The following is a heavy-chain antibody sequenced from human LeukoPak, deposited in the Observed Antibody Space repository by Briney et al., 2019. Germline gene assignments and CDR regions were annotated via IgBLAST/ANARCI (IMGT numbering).Heavy chain of an antibody. CDR3: ARATRGIVVVPAATNKYYFDY. D-gene: IGHD2-2*01. CDR1: GYTFTSYD. Sequence: ASVNVSCKASGYTFTSYDIKGVGQAAGQGGEGMGWRNPNRGNTGYAQKFQGRVTMTRNTSISTAYMELSSLRSEDTAVYYCARATRGIVVVPAATNKYYFDYWGQGTLVTVSS. CDR2: RNPNRGNT. J-gene: IGHJ4*02. V-gene: IGHV1-8*01.